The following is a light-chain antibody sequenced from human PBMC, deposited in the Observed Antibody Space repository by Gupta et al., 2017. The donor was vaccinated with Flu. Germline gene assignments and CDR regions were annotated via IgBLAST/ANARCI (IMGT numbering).Light chain of an antibody. V-gene: IGKV3-20*01. CDR2: GAS. CDR1: QRVRSSY. Sequence: ESATLSSRASQRVRSSYLAWYQQKPGHAPRLLIYGASSRDTGIPDRFSGSGSGTDFTLTISRLEPEDFALYYCQQYGSSPFTFGQGTRLEIK. J-gene: IGKJ5*01. CDR3: QQYGSSPFT.